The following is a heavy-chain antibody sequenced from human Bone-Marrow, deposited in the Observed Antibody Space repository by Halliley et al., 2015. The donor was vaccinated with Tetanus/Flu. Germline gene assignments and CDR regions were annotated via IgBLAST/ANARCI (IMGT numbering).Heavy chain of an antibody. J-gene: IGHJ4*02. V-gene: IGHV3-7*04. CDR3: ARDYSNYADY. D-gene: IGHD4-4*01. CDR2: IKHDGSEK. Sequence: KGREWVANIKHDGSEKNYVDSVKGRFTISRDNAKKSLYLQMDSLRAEDSAIYYCARDYSNYADYWGQGTQVTVSS.